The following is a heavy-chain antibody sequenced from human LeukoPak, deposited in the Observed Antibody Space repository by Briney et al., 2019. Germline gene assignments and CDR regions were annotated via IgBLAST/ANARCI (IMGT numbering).Heavy chain of an antibody. CDR3: ASLSVVVPAAIHY. J-gene: IGHJ4*02. D-gene: IGHD2-2*02. CDR2: IIPNFGTA. Sequence: SVKVSCKASVGTFSSYAISWVRQGPGQGLEWMGGIIPNFGTANYAQKFQGRVTITADNSTSTAYMELSSLRSEDTAVYYCASLSVVVPAAIHYWGQGTRVTVSS. V-gene: IGHV1-69*06. CDR1: VGTFSSYA.